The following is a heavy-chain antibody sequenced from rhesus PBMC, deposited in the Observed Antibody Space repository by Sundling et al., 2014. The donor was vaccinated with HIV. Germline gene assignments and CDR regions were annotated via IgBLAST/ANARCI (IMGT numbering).Heavy chain of an antibody. V-gene: IGHV3-116*02. CDR3: ASHRIAGTFDS. J-gene: IGHJ4*01. CDR2: IRNKRNRGTP. CDR1: GFTFSDHY. Sequence: EVRLVESGGNLVQPGGSLRLSCAASGFTFSDHYISWVRQAPGRGPEWVGFIRNKRNRGTPQYAASVKDRFTISRDDSKSIAYLEMNSLKTEDTAMYFCASHRIAGTFDSWGQGVLVTVSS. D-gene: IGHD1-1-1*01.